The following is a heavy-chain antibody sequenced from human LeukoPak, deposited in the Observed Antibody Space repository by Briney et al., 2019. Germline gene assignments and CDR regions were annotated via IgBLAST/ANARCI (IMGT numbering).Heavy chain of an antibody. D-gene: IGHD2-21*02. J-gene: IGHJ4*02. CDR1: GYTFTSYA. Sequence: GASVKVSCKASGYTFTSYAMHWVRQAPGQRLEWMGWINAGNGNTKYSQEFQGRVTITRDTSASTAYMELSSLRAEDTAVYYCAKDHIVVVTAIPVSVDYWGQGTLVTVSS. CDR3: AKDHIVVVTAIPVSVDY. V-gene: IGHV1-3*03. CDR2: INAGNGNT.